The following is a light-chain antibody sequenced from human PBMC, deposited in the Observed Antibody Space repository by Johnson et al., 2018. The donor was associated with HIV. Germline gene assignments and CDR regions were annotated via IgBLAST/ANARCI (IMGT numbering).Light chain of an antibody. CDR2: DNN. CDR3: GTWDSRLSAGGYV. J-gene: IGLJ1*01. CDR1: SSNIGNNY. Sequence: QSVLTQPPSVSAAPGQKVTISCSGSSSNIGNNYVSWYQQLPGTAPKLLIYDNNKRPSGIPDRFSGSKSGTSATLGITGLQTGDEADYYCGTWDSRLSAGGYVFGTGTKFTVL. V-gene: IGLV1-51*01.